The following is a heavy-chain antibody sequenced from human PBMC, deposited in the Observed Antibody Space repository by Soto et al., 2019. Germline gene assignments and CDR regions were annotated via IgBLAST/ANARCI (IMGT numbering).Heavy chain of an antibody. J-gene: IGHJ4*02. CDR3: ATGPLDY. CDR2: IDGDGSEK. V-gene: IGHV3-7*03. D-gene: IGHD3-10*01. CDR1: GLTFRGYW. Sequence: GGSLRLSCTVTGLTFRGYWMNWVRQAPGGGLEWVANIDGDGSEKTYADSIRGRFTISRNNVKNPLDLQMSNLRVGDTAMYYCATGPLDYWGQGTLVTVSS.